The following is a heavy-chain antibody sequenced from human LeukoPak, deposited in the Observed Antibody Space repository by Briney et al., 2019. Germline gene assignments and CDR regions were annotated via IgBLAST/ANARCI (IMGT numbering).Heavy chain of an antibody. D-gene: IGHD4-11*01. V-gene: IGHV4-59*08. Sequence: WETPSLTCTVSGGSISGSYWSWIRQPPGKGLEWIGYIHDSGSTNYNPSLKSRVTMSVDTSKNQFSLKLSSVTAADTAVYYCARGATSQSYFDSRGQGTLVTVSS. CDR1: GGSISGSY. CDR2: IHDSGST. CDR3: ARGATSQSYFDS. J-gene: IGHJ4*02.